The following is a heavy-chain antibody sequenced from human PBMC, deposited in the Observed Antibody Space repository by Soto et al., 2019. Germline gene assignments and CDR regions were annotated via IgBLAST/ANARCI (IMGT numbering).Heavy chain of an antibody. D-gene: IGHD2-2*01. V-gene: IGHV3-23*01. CDR1: GFTFSSYA. J-gene: IGHJ4*02. CDR3: VRAQYHFDN. CDR2: ISASGGTT. Sequence: GGSLRLSCAASGFTFSSYAMSWVRQAPGKGLEWVPVISASGGTTYYADSVKGRFTTSRYNSINTLYLQMNSLTAEDTAVYYCVRAQYHFDNWGQGTLVTVSS.